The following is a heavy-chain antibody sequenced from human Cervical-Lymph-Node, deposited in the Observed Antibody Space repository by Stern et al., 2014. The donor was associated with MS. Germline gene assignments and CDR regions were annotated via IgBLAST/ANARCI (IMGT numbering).Heavy chain of an antibody. D-gene: IGHD1-14*01. Sequence: EVQLVQSGAEVKKPGESLKISCKGSEYNFNTHWIAWVRQMPGKGLEWLGNIYPGNPDTRYNPSLQGQVSISADKSITTAYLHFSSLKASDSAMYFCARHGGPNWNHEAHNWFDPWGQGTLVTVSS. J-gene: IGHJ5*02. CDR1: EYNFNTHW. CDR3: ARHGGPNWNHEAHNWFDP. CDR2: IYPGNPDT. V-gene: IGHV5-51*03.